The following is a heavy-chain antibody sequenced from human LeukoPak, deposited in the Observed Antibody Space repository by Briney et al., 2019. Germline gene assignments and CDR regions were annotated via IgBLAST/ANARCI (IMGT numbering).Heavy chain of an antibody. CDR2: IYPDDSRA. V-gene: IGHV5-51*01. CDR3: ARLELQENWFDP. CDR1: GYSFFAYW. Sequence: GESLKISCRGSGYSFFAYWIAWVRQMPGKGLEYMGIIYPDDSRARYSPSFQGQVTISVDMSISTAYLQWSSLKASDTAMYYCARLELQENWFDPWGQGTLVTVSS. J-gene: IGHJ5*02. D-gene: IGHD2-15*01.